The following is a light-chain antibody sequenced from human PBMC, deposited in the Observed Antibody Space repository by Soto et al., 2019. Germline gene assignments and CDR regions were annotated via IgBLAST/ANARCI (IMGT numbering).Light chain of an antibody. J-gene: IGLJ2*01. V-gene: IGLV2-23*02. CDR1: SSDVGSYNL. Sequence: QSALTQPASVSGPPGQSITISCTGTSSDVGSYNLVSWYQQHPGKAPKLMIYEVSKRPSGVPNRFSGSKSGNTASLTISGLQAEDEADYYCCSYAGSSTHVVFGGGTKLTVL. CDR2: EVS. CDR3: CSYAGSSTHVV.